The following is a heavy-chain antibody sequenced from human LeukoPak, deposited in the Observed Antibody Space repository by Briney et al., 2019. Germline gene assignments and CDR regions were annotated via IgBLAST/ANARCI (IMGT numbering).Heavy chain of an antibody. CDR3: ARAAEAEPDNWFDP. V-gene: IGHV3-30-3*01. J-gene: IGHJ5*02. CDR1: GFTFSSYA. Sequence: GGSLRLSCAASGFTFSSYAMHWVRQAPGKGLEWVAVISYDGSNKYYADSVKGRFTISRDNSMNTLYLQMNSLRAEDTAVYYCARAAEAEPDNWFDPWGQGTLVTVSS. CDR2: ISYDGSNK. D-gene: IGHD6-25*01.